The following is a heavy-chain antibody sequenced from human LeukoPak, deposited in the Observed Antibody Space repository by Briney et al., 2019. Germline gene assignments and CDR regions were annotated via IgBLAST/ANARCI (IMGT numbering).Heavy chain of an antibody. CDR1: GYTFSSYG. CDR2: ISAYTGNT. V-gene: IGHV1-18*01. Sequence: ASVKVSCKASGYTFSSYGISWVRQAPGQGLEWMGWISAYTGNTNYAQKLQGRVTMTTDTSTSTAYMELRSLRSDDTAVYYCARGGDIVVVVAANPFDYWGQGTLVTVSS. CDR3: ARGGDIVVVVAANPFDY. D-gene: IGHD2-15*01. J-gene: IGHJ4*02.